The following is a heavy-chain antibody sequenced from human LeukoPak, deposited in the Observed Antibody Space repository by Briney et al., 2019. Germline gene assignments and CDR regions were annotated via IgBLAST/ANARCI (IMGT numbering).Heavy chain of an antibody. CDR3: AKDRGLYFRYYYYMDV. CDR2: ISWNSGSI. CDR1: GFTFDDYA. D-gene: IGHD3-9*01. J-gene: IGHJ6*03. V-gene: IGHV3-9*01. Sequence: PGGSLRLSCAASGFTFDDYAMHWVRQAPGKGLEGVSGISWNSGSIGYADSVKGRFTISRDNAKNSLYLQMNSLRAEDTALYYCAKDRGLYFRYYYYMDVWGKGTTVTVSS.